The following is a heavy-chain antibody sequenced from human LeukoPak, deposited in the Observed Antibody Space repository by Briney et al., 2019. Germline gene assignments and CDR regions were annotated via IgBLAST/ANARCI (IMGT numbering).Heavy chain of an antibody. D-gene: IGHD2-15*01. CDR3: AKDPYPYCSGGSCYSFYFQH. CDR1: GFTFSSCG. CDR2: ISYDGSNK. Sequence: GGSLRLSCAASGFTFSSCGMHWVRQAPGKGLEWVAVISYDGSNKYYADSVKGRFTISRDNSKNTLYLQMNSLRAEDTAVYYCAKDPYPYCSGGSCYSFYFQHWGQGTLVTVSS. V-gene: IGHV3-30*18. J-gene: IGHJ1*01.